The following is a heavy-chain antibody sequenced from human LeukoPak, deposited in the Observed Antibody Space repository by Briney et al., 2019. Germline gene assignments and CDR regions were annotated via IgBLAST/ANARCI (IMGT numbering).Heavy chain of an antibody. Sequence: PGGSLRLSCAVSGFTFSSYEMNWVRQAPGKGLEWLSYISSSGRTFYYADSVKGRFTISRDNAKNSLYLQMNSLRAEDTAVYYCARDCGGDCYSGYYYYMDVWGKGTTVTVSS. V-gene: IGHV3-48*03. CDR2: ISSSGRTF. D-gene: IGHD2-21*02. CDR1: GFTFSSYE. J-gene: IGHJ6*03. CDR3: ARDCGGDCYSGYYYYMDV.